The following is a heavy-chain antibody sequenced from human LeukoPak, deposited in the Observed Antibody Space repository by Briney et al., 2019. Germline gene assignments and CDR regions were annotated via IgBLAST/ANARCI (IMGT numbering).Heavy chain of an antibody. J-gene: IGHJ6*03. CDR1: GGTFSSYA. Sequence: SVKVSCKASGGTFSSYAISWVRQAPGQGLERMGGIIPILGTVNYAQKFQGRVTITADESTSTAYMELSSLRSEDTAVYYCARNDYDFWSGPLQDYYYYMDVWGKGTTVTVSS. V-gene: IGHV1-69*13. D-gene: IGHD3-3*01. CDR2: IIPILGTV. CDR3: ARNDYDFWSGPLQDYYYYMDV.